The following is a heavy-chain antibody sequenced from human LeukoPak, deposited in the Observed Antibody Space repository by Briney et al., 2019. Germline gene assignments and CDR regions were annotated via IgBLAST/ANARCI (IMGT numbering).Heavy chain of an antibody. Sequence: PGGSLRLSCAASGFTFDDYAMHWVRQAPGKGLEWVSLISGDGGSTYYADSVKGRFTISRDNSKNSLYLQMNSLRAEDAALYYCAKYITGQLVPDYWVQGTVVTVSS. D-gene: IGHD6-6*01. CDR1: GFTFDDYA. V-gene: IGHV3-43*02. J-gene: IGHJ4*02. CDR2: ISGDGGST. CDR3: AKYITGQLVPDY.